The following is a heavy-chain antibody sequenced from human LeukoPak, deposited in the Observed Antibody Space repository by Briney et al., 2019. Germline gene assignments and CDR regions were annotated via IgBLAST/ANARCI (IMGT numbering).Heavy chain of an antibody. CDR2: ISAYNGNT. CDR1: GYTFTSYG. D-gene: IGHD3-3*01. CDR3: ARTTPTIFGVVPPDY. V-gene: IGHV1-18*01. J-gene: IGHJ4*02. Sequence: ASVTVSCKASGYTFTSYGISWVRQAPGQGLEWMGWISAYNGNTNYAQKLQGRVTMTTDTSTSTAYMELRSLRSDDTAVYYCARTTPTIFGVVPPDYWGQGTLVTVSS.